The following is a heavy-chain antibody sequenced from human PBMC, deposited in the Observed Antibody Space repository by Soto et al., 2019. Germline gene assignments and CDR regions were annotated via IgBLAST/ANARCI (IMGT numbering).Heavy chain of an antibody. V-gene: IGHV3-23*01. CDR2: ISSSGGST. Sequence: EVQLLESGGDLIQPGGSLRLSCAASGFTFSSYAMSWVRQAPGKGLGWVSAISSSGGSTFYADSVKGRFTISRDNSRNILYLQMNSLRAEDTSIYYCAQYQPILQPRPYFDYWGQGTLVTVSS. D-gene: IGHD2-2*02. J-gene: IGHJ4*02. CDR1: GFTFSSYA. CDR3: AQYQPILQPRPYFDY.